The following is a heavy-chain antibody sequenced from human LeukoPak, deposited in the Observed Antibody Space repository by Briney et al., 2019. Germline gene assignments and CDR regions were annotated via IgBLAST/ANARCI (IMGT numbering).Heavy chain of an antibody. CDR1: GFSFITYN. D-gene: IGHD3-3*01. Sequence: GGSLRLSCAASGFSFITYNMNWVRQAPGKGLEWVSYISSSGSTIYYADSVKGRFTISRDNAKNSLYLQMNSLRAEDTAVYYCARDYKTYDFWSGYQLGQGYYYYYMDVWGKGTTVTVSS. J-gene: IGHJ6*03. CDR3: ARDYKTYDFWSGYQLGQGYYYYYMDV. V-gene: IGHV3-48*04. CDR2: ISSSGSTI.